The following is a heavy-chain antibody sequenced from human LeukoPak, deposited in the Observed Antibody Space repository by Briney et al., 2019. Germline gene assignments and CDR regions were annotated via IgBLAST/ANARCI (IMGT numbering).Heavy chain of an antibody. J-gene: IGHJ4*02. CDR3: AKSGGYGLIDY. CDR2: TYYRSKWYS. Sequence: SQTLSLTCAISGDSVSRNTAGWSWVRQSRSRGLEWLGRTYYRSKWYSDFAPSVRNRITINPDTSKNQFSLRLNSVTAADTAMYYCAKSGGYGLIDYWGQGTRVTVSS. D-gene: IGHD1-26*01. CDR1: GDSVSRNTAG. V-gene: IGHV6-1*01.